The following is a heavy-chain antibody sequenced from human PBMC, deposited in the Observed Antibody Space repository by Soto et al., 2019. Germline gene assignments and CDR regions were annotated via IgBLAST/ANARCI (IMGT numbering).Heavy chain of an antibody. Sequence: QVHLVQSGAEVKKPGASVKVSCKASGYTFTDYYIHWVRQAPGQGLEWMGWINPNSGGTNYAQKFQGRVTMTQDTSISTAYMELSTLISDDTAVYYCARGDVRVVASFDPWGQGALVTVSS. CDR1: GYTFTDYY. CDR3: ARGDVRVVASFDP. V-gene: IGHV1-2*02. CDR2: INPNSGGT. J-gene: IGHJ5*02. D-gene: IGHD2-15*01.